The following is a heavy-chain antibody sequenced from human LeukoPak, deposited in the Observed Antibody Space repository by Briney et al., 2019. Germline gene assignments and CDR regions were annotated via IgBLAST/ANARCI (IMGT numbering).Heavy chain of an antibody. Sequence: GGSLRLSCAASGFTFSSYWMNWVRQAPGKGLVWVSRVNPQGSETSYADSVKGRFTISRDNAKDALHLQMDNLRAEDTAVYYCARARWSSTGWFLGYWGQGTLVTVSS. J-gene: IGHJ4*02. CDR3: ARARWSSTGWFLGY. D-gene: IGHD6-19*01. CDR2: VNPQGSET. V-gene: IGHV3-74*01. CDR1: GFTFSSYW.